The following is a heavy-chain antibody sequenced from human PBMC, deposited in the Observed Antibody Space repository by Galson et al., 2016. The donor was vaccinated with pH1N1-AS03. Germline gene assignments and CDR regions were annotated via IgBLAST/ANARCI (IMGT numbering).Heavy chain of an antibody. CDR2: VIPIFGTT. D-gene: IGHD4/OR15-4a*01. Sequence: SVKVSCKASGGTFSSYASSWVRQAPGQGLEWMGGVIPIFGTTNYAQKFQGRVTITADKSTSTAYMELRSLRSDDTAVYYCARAMVPTTYYGMDVWGQGTTVTVSS. CDR1: GGTFSSYA. V-gene: IGHV1-69*06. J-gene: IGHJ6*02. CDR3: ARAMVPTTYYGMDV.